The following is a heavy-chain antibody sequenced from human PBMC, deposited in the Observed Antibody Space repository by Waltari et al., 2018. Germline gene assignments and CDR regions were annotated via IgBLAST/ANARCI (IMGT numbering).Heavy chain of an antibody. V-gene: IGHV4-39*07. D-gene: IGHD2-2*01. CDR3: ARQRPAALVAWFDS. Sequence: QLQLQESGPGLVKPSETLSLSCTVSGDSISRSDYYWGWIRQPPGKGLEWIGSVDDSGNSHYNPSLKSRVDISTDTSKNQLSLRLTSVTAADSAVYHCARQRPAALVAWFDSWGQGTPVIVSS. CDR1: GDSISRSDYY. J-gene: IGHJ5*01. CDR2: VDDSGNS.